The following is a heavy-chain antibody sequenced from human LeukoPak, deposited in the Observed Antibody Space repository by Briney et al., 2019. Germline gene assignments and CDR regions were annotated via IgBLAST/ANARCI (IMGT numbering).Heavy chain of an antibody. V-gene: IGHV4-34*01. J-gene: IGHJ5*02. CDR1: GGSFSGYY. CDR3: ARGSGGVVVVAATRLPGNWFDP. Sequence: PSETLSLTCAVYGGSFSGYYWSWIRQPPGKGLEWIGEINHSGSTNYNPSLKGRVTISVDTSKNQFSLKLSSVTAADTAVYYCARGSGGVVVVAATRLPGNWFDPWGQGTLVTVSS. CDR2: INHSGST. D-gene: IGHD2-15*01.